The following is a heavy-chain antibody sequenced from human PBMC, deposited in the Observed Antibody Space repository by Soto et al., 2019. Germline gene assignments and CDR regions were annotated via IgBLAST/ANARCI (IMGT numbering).Heavy chain of an antibody. J-gene: IGHJ6*02. CDR2: ISYDGSNT. Sequence: QVRLVESGGGVVQPGRSLTLSCAASGFTFSRFSMHWVRQAPGKGLAWVAVISYDGSNTHYAESVKGRFNISRDDSKNTVFLQMNNLRGEDSAVYYCARDHGMFLFYYYYGMDVWGQGTTVSVSS. CDR3: ARDHGMFLFYYYYGMDV. V-gene: IGHV3-30-3*01. CDR1: GFTFSRFS. D-gene: IGHD3-10*02.